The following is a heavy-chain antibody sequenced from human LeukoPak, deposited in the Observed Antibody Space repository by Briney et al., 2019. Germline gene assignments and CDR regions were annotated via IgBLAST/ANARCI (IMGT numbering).Heavy chain of an antibody. D-gene: IGHD3-10*01. Sequence: GGSLRLSCAASGFSFSSYAMSWVRQAPGKGLEWVSTISNRGGSTYYADSVKGRFTISRDNSRNTLYLQMNSLRAEDAAVYYCAKRPYGSGSYSGAHFDYWGQGTLVTVSS. J-gene: IGHJ4*02. CDR2: ISNRGGST. V-gene: IGHV3-23*01. CDR1: GFSFSSYA. CDR3: AKRPYGSGSYSGAHFDY.